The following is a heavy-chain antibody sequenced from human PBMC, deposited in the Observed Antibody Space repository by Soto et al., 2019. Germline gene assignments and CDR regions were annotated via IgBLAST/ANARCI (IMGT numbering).Heavy chain of an antibody. J-gene: IGHJ4*02. D-gene: IGHD3-22*01. V-gene: IGHV3-33*01. CDR2: IWYDGSNK. CDR3: ARDGGGYYYDSSGYPGY. CDR1: GFTCRSCG. Sequence: GGSLRLSCAASGFTCRSCGMHWVRQAPGKGLEWVAVIWYDGSNKYYADSVKGRFTISRDNSKNTLYLQMNSLRAEDTAVYYCARDGGGYYYDSSGYPGYWGQGTLVTVSS.